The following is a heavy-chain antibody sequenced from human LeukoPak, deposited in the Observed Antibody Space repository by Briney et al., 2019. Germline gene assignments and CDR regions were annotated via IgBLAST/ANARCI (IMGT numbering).Heavy chain of an antibody. CDR2: IYPGDSET. V-gene: IGHV5-51*01. J-gene: IGHJ4*02. D-gene: IGHD4-17*01. CDR3: ARRYTYGDLRYFDY. Sequence: ESLTISCQGSVFTFTTYWIGWVRQMPGKGTEWMGIIYPGDSETRYSPSFQGQVTISVDKSINTAYLQWSSLKASDTAMYYCARRYTYGDLRYFDYWGQGTLVTVSS. CDR1: VFTFTTYW.